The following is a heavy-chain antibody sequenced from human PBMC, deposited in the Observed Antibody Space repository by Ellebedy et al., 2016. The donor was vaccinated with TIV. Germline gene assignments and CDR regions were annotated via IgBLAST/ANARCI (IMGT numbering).Heavy chain of an antibody. CDR2: MSNSGST. V-gene: IGHV4-59*01. Sequence: MPGGSLRLSCNVSGASISSYSWSWIRQPTGKGLEWIGYMSNSGSTNYNPSLKSRVTISVDTSKNQFSLKLRSVTAADTAVYFCARDNWGSLDLWGQGTLVTVSS. J-gene: IGHJ5*02. CDR3: ARDNWGSLDL. CDR1: GASISSYS. D-gene: IGHD3-16*01.